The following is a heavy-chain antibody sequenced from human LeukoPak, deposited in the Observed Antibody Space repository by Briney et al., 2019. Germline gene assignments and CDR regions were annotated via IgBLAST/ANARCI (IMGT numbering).Heavy chain of an antibody. CDR2: INPSGGST. Sequence: ASVKVSCKASGYTFTSYYIHWVRQAPGQGLEWMGIINPSGGSTNYAQDFQGRVTMTRDASTSTVYMELSSLRSEDTAVYYCARRELAGSTAYFDYWGQGTLVTVSS. CDR1: GYTFTSYY. D-gene: IGHD1-26*01. CDR3: ARRELAGSTAYFDY. V-gene: IGHV1-46*01. J-gene: IGHJ4*02.